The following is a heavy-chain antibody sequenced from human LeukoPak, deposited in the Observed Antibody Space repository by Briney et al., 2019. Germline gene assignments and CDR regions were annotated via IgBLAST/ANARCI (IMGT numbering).Heavy chain of an antibody. D-gene: IGHD2-21*02. CDR1: GFTFSSYW. CDR3: ARDPSWSEYCGGDCYSLRYYGVDV. J-gene: IGHJ6*02. V-gene: IGHV3-74*01. Sequence: PGGSLRLSCAASGFTFSSYWMHWVRQAPGKGLVWVSRINSDGSSTSYADSVKGRFTISRDNAKNTLYLQMNSLRAEDTAVYYCARDPSWSEYCGGDCYSLRYYGVDVWGQGTTVTVSS. CDR2: INSDGSST.